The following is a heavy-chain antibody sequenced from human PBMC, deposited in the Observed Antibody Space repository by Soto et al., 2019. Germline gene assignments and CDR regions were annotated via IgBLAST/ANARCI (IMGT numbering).Heavy chain of an antibody. CDR1: WFSLSTSGVG. CDR3: AHEPGIAVAGVY. J-gene: IGHJ4*02. V-gene: IGHV2-5*02. Sequence: GSGPTLGTATHTLTMTCTFSWFSLSTSGVGVGRIRQPPGKALECFAFIYWDDDKRYSPSLKCRLTITKDTSKNQVVLTMTNMDPVDTATFFCAHEPGIAVAGVYWGQGTLGTRSS. CDR2: IYWDDDK. D-gene: IGHD6-19*01.